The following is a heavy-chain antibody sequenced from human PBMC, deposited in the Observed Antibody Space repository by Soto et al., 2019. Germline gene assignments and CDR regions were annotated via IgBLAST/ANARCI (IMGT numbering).Heavy chain of an antibody. D-gene: IGHD4-17*01. Sequence: SETLSLTCAVYGGSFSGYYWSWIRQPPGKGLEWIGEINHSGSTNYNPSLKSRVTISVDTSKNQFSLKLSSVTAADTAVYYCARDNMTTGSGYYMDVWGKGTTVTVSS. J-gene: IGHJ6*03. CDR2: INHSGST. CDR1: GGSFSGYY. CDR3: ARDNMTTGSGYYMDV. V-gene: IGHV4-34*01.